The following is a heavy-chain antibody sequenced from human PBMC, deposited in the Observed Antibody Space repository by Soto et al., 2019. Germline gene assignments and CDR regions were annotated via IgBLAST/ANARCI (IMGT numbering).Heavy chain of an antibody. J-gene: IGHJ4*02. CDR2: ISYDGSNK. Sequence: GGSLRLSCAASGFTFSSYGMHWVRQAPGKGLEWVAVISYDGSNKYYADSVKGRFTISRDDSKNTLYLQMNSLKTEDTAVYYCTTAATTVTTIDYWGQGTLVTVSS. CDR1: GFTFSSYG. CDR3: TTAATTVTTIDY. D-gene: IGHD4-17*01. V-gene: IGHV3-30*03.